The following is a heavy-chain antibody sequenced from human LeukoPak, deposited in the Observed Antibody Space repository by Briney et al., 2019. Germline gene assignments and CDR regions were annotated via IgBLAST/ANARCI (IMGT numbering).Heavy chain of an antibody. J-gene: IGHJ1*01. D-gene: IGHD3-22*01. Sequence: GGSLRLSSAASGFTFSSYGMHWVRQAPGKGLEWVSYIISSGSTIYYADSVKGRFTISRDNAKNSLYLQMNSLRAEDTAVYYCARDLGYYDSSGYYRGAEYFQHWGQGTLVTVSS. CDR2: IISSGSTI. CDR1: GFTFSSYG. V-gene: IGHV3-48*04. CDR3: ARDLGYYDSSGYYRGAEYFQH.